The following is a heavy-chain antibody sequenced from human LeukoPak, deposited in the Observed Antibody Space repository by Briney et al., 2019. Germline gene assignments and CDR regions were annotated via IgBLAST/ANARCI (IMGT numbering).Heavy chain of an antibody. CDR1: GFTFSDCD. CDR2: ISYRTSHI. D-gene: IGHD6-13*01. V-gene: IGHV3-21*01. CDR3: GRAFPPLRTAAAGDY. Sequence: GGSLRLSCTASGFTFSDCDMNWFRQAPGKGLEWVSSISYRTSHIYYAASVKGRYTISRDNAKNSLYLQMDSLRAEDTAVYFCGRAFPPLRTAAAGDYWGQGTLVTVSS. J-gene: IGHJ4*02.